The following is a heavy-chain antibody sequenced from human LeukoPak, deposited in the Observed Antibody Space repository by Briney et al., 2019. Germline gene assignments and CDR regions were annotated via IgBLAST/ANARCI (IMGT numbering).Heavy chain of an antibody. CDR3: ARGGGYWYFDL. D-gene: IGHD3-3*01. J-gene: IGHJ2*01. V-gene: IGHV3-74*01. CDR1: GFTFSSYW. Sequence: GGSLRLSCAASGFTFSSYWMHWVRQAPGKGLVWVSRINSDGSSTNYADSVKGRFTVSRDNAKNTLYLQMNGLRAEDTAVYYCARGGGYWYFDLWGRGTLVTVSS. CDR2: INSDGSST.